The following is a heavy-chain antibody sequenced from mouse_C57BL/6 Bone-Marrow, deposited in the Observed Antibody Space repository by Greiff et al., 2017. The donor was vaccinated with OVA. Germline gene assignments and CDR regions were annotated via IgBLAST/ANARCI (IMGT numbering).Heavy chain of an antibody. Sequence: VQLQQPGAELVKPGASVKMSCKASGYTFTSYWITWVKQRPGQGLEWIGDIYPGSGSTNYNEKFKSKATLTVDTSSSTAYMQLSSLTSEDSAVYYCAIYDGYYNYAMDYWGQGTSVTVSS. CDR1: GYTFTSYW. CDR2: IYPGSGST. CDR3: AIYDGYYNYAMDY. V-gene: IGHV1-55*01. J-gene: IGHJ4*01. D-gene: IGHD2-3*01.